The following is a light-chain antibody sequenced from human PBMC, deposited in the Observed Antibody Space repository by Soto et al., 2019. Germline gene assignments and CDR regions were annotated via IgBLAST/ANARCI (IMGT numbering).Light chain of an antibody. CDR3: QQGYNTPHT. V-gene: IGKV1-39*01. CDR2: AAA. Sequence: DIQTTQSPSSLSASVGDRVTITCRASQSITTYLNWYQQKPGKAPKLLIYAAASLQSGVPSRFSGSGSGTDFTLTIGSLQPEDFATYYCQQGYNTPHTFGQGTNLEIK. CDR1: QSITTY. J-gene: IGKJ2*01.